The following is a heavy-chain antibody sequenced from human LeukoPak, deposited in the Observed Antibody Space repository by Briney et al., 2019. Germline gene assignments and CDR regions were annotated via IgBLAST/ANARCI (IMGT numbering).Heavy chain of an antibody. CDR3: ARDCGGDCYSDAFDI. CDR1: GFTFSSYA. D-gene: IGHD2-21*02. Sequence: GGSLRLSCAASGFTFSSYAMHWVRQAPGKGLEWVAVISYDGSNKYYADSVKGRFTISRDNSKNTLYLQMNSLRAEDTAVYYCARDCGGDCYSDAFDIWGRGTMVTVSS. V-gene: IGHV3-30-3*01. CDR2: ISYDGSNK. J-gene: IGHJ3*02.